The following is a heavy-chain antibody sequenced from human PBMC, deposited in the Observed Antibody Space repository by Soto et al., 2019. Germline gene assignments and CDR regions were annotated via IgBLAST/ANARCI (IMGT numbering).Heavy chain of an antibody. Sequence: PSETLSLTCAVSSYSISGGFYWAWIRQPPGKGLEWIGNIYHSGSDHYNPSLKSRVTMSVDTSKNNFSLRLTYVTAADTAVYYCARVTIFEYWFDPWGQGILVTAPQ. CDR1: SYSISGGFY. J-gene: IGHJ5*02. CDR3: ARVTIFEYWFDP. CDR2: IYHSGSD. D-gene: IGHD3-3*01. V-gene: IGHV4-38-2*01.